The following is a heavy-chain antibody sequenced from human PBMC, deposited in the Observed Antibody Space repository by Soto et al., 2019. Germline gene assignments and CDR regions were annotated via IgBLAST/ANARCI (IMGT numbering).Heavy chain of an antibody. Sequence: SETLSLTCAVYGGSFSGYYLSWIRQPPGKGLEWIGEINHSGSTNYNPSLKSRVTISVDTSKNQFSLKLSSVTAADTAVYYCARGLRRYYGSGRTFDYWGQGTLVTVSS. CDR2: INHSGST. V-gene: IGHV4-34*01. CDR3: ARGLRRYYGSGRTFDY. D-gene: IGHD3-10*01. J-gene: IGHJ4*02. CDR1: GGSFSGYY.